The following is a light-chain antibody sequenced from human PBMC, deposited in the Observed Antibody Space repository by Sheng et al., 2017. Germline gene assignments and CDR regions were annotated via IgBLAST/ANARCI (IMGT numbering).Light chain of an antibody. CDR3: QQSYSMPYT. V-gene: IGKV1-39*01. Sequence: EIQMTQSPLSLAASVGDRVTITCRASQTINNFLSWYQQQPGKAPKLLIYAASTLQRGVPSRFSGGASATDFTLTISNLQPEDSATYFCQQSYSMPYTFGQGTKLEIK. CDR1: QTINNF. J-gene: IGKJ2*01. CDR2: AAS.